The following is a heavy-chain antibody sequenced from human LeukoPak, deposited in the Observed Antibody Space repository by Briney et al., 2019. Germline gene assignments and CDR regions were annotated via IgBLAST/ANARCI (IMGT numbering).Heavy chain of an antibody. J-gene: IGHJ4*02. CDR3: ARDKGVVGATIKLGY. CDR2: INHSGST. D-gene: IGHD1-26*01. Sequence: SETLSLTCAVYGGSFSGYYWSWIRQPPGKGLEWIGEINHSGSTNYNPSLKGRVTISVDTSKNQFSLKLSSVTAADTAVYYCARDKGVVGATIKLGYWGQGTLVTVSS. CDR1: GGSFSGYY. V-gene: IGHV4-34*01.